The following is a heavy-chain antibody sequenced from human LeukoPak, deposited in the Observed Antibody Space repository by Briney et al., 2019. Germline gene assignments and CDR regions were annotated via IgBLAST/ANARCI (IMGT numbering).Heavy chain of an antibody. CDR1: GFTFSSYG. V-gene: IGHV3-30*02. J-gene: IGHJ6*03. Sequence: GGSLRLSCAASGFTFSSYGFHWVRQTPGKGLEWVTFIRYDGSNKYYADSVKGRFTISRDNSKNTLYLQMNSLRAEDTAVYYCAKIGYSGSGVGYYMDVWGKGTTVTISS. CDR3: AKIGYSGSGVGYYMDV. CDR2: IRYDGSNK. D-gene: IGHD3-10*01.